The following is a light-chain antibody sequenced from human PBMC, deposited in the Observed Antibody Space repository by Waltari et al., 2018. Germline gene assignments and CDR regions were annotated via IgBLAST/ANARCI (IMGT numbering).Light chain of an antibody. CDR1: FSNIGSNS. CDR3: AAWDDSLGAV. CDR2: NTN. J-gene: IGLJ3*02. V-gene: IGLV1-44*01. Sequence: QSVLTQPPSVSGTPGQRVTISCSGSFSNIGSNSVNWYQQLPGTSPRLLIYNTNQGPSGVPHRCSASKSCTSASLAITGLQSEDEAYYYCAAWDDSLGAVFGGGTKLTVL.